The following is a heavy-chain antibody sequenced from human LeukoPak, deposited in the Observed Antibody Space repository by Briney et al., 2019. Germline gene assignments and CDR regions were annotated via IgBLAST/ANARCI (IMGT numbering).Heavy chain of an antibody. CDR3: TKSPGPFNY. CDR2: INHSGST. Sequence: PSETLSLTCAVYGGSFSAYYWSWIRQPPGKGLEWIGEINHSGSTNYNPSLKSRVTISVDTSKNQFSLKLNSMTAADTAMYYCTKSPGPFNYWGQGTLVTASS. J-gene: IGHJ4*02. CDR1: GGSFSAYY. V-gene: IGHV4-34*01.